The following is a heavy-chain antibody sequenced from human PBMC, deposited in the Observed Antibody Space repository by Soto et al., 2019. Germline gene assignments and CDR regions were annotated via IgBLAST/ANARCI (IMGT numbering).Heavy chain of an antibody. V-gene: IGHV3-13*01. CDR3: ASGGWGSSWYEGGSRIDY. CDR2: IGVAGDT. CDR1: GFTFSSYD. J-gene: IGHJ4*02. Sequence: EVQLVESGGGLVQPGGSLRLSCAASGFTFSSYDMHWVRQVAGKGLEWVSAIGVAGDTYYPDSVKGRFTISRENAKNSLYLQMSSLRAEDTAVYYRASGGWGSSWYEGGSRIDYWGQGTLVTVSS. D-gene: IGHD6-13*01.